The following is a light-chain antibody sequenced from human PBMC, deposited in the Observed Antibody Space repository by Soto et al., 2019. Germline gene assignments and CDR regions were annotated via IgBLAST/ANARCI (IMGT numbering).Light chain of an antibody. CDR3: HQYYSYST. CDR2: AAS. CDR1: QGISSY. Sequence: IQLTQSPSSLSASVGDRVTITCRASQGISSYLAWYQQKPGKAPKLLIYAASTLQSGVPSRFSGSGSGTEFTLTITSLQPEDFATYFCHQYYSYSTFGQGTKL. V-gene: IGKV1-9*01. J-gene: IGKJ2*01.